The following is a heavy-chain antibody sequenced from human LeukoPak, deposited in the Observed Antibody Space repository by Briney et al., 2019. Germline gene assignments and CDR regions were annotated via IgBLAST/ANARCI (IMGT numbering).Heavy chain of an antibody. Sequence: PGGSLRLSCAASGFTFSNYGMHWVRQAPGKGLEWVAVISYDESDKYYADSVKGRFTISRGNSKNTLYLQTNSLRPEDTAVYYCAKGVVAATNAAYYGMDVWGQGTTVTVSS. CDR2: ISYDESDK. D-gene: IGHD2-15*01. J-gene: IGHJ6*02. CDR3: AKGVVAATNAAYYGMDV. CDR1: GFTFSNYG. V-gene: IGHV3-30*18.